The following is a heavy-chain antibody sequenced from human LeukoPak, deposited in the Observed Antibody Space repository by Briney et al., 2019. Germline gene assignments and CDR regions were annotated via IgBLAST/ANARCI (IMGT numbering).Heavy chain of an antibody. CDR3: VRLGPNFDYGDS. Sequence: PGRSLRPSCAASGFTFSSYGMHWVRQAPGRGLEWVAVIPYDGSNKYYADSVKGRFTISRDNAKNSLYLQMNSPRAEDTAMYYCVRLGPNFDYGDSWGQGTLVTVSS. V-gene: IGHV3-30*03. CDR1: GFTFSSYG. D-gene: IGHD4-17*01. CDR2: IPYDGSNK. J-gene: IGHJ4*02.